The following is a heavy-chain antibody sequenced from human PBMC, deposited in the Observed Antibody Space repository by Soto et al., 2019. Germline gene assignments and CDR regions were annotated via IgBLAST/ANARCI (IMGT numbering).Heavy chain of an antibody. J-gene: IGHJ6*02. D-gene: IGHD6-19*01. V-gene: IGHV1-69*13. CDR2: IIPIFGTA. CDR1: GGTFSSYA. Sequence: SVKVSCKASGGTFSSYAISWVRQAPGQGLEWMGGIIPIFGTANYAQKFEGRVTITADESTSTAYMELSSLRSEDTAVYYCARVSSSGWPYYYYYYGMDVWGQGTTVTVSS. CDR3: ARVSSSGWPYYYYYYGMDV.